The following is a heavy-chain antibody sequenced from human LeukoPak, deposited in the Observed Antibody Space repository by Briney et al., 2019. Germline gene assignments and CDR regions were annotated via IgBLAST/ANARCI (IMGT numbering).Heavy chain of an antibody. CDR3: VVHSATSCY. J-gene: IGHJ4*02. CDR2: ITTSGTST. CDR1: GFTFSSYE. V-gene: IGHV3-48*03. D-gene: IGHD1-26*01. Sequence: GGSLRLSCATSGFTFSSYEMNCVRQAPGKGLEWISYITTSGTSTYYADSVKGRFTISRDNGKTALSLQMNSLRAEDTAVYYCVVHSATSCYWGQGTLVTVSS.